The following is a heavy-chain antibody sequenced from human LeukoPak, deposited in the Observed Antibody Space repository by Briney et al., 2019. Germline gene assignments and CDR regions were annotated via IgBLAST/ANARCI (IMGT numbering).Heavy chain of an antibody. Sequence: SETLSLTCAVSSYSISSGYYWGWIRQPPGKGLEWIGSIYHSGSTYYNPSLKSRVTISVDTSKNQFSLKLSSVTAADTAVYYCARDRIALARQRRVDYWGQGTLVTVSS. CDR3: ARDRIALARQRRVDY. CDR1: SYSISSGYY. CDR2: IYHSGST. J-gene: IGHJ4*02. D-gene: IGHD6-19*01. V-gene: IGHV4-38-2*02.